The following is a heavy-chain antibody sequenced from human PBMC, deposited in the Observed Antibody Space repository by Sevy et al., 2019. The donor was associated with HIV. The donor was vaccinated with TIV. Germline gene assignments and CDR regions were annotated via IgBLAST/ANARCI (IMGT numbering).Heavy chain of an antibody. Sequence: SETLSLTCAVSGGSISSGGYSWSWTRHPPGKGLDWIGYIYHSGSTYYNPSLKSRVTISVDRSKNQFSLKLSSVTAADTAVYYCARIRGSSSWYGGWFDPWGQGTLVTVSS. J-gene: IGHJ5*02. CDR1: GGSISSGGYS. CDR3: ARIRGSSSWYGGWFDP. D-gene: IGHD6-13*01. CDR2: IYHSGST. V-gene: IGHV4-30-2*01.